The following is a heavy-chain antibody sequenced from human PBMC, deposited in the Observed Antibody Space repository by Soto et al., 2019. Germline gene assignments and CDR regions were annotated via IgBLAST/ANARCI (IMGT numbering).Heavy chain of an antibody. CDR1: GYTFTSYV. D-gene: IGHD6-13*01. V-gene: IGHV1-18*01. Sequence: ASVKGSCKASGYTFTSYVISWLRHAPGKGLEWMGWISAYNGNTNYAQKAQGRVTMTTDTSISTAYMEVRSLTSDVTAVSSCSGIAAAGNGMHVWGQGTTVTVSS. CDR3: SGIAAAGNGMHV. CDR2: ISAYNGNT. J-gene: IGHJ6*02.